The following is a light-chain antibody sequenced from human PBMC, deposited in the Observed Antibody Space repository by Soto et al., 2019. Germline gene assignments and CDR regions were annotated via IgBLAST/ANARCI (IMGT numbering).Light chain of an antibody. CDR2: AAS. J-gene: IGKJ1*01. CDR3: QQYNSYSTWT. Sequence: DIQMTQSPSSLSASVGDRVTITCRASQSISSYLNWYQHKPGKAPKLLIYAASNLQSGVPSRFSGSGSGTDFTLTISSLQPEDFATYYCQQYNSYSTWTFGQGTKVDIK. V-gene: IGKV1-39*01. CDR1: QSISSY.